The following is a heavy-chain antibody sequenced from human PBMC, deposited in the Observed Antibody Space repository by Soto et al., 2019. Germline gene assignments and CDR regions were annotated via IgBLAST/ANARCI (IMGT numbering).Heavy chain of an antibody. Sequence: QVHLVESGGGVVQPGRSLRLSCAASGFTFSGYAMHWVRQSPAKGLEWVAIILYDGDSKYYADSVKGRFAISRDNSKSKVYLQMNDLRAEDTAVYYCATEGGYGSSTSCLDFDYRGQGTLVTVSS. CDR2: ILYDGDSK. CDR3: ATEGGYGSSTSCLDFDY. CDR1: GFTFSGYA. D-gene: IGHD2-2*01. J-gene: IGHJ4*02. V-gene: IGHV3-33*01.